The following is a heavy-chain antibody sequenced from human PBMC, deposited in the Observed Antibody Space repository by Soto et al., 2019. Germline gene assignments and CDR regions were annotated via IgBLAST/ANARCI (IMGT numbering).Heavy chain of an antibody. Sequence: SVKVSCKASGGTFSSYAISWVRQAPGQGLEWMGGIIPIFGTANYAQKFQGRVTITADESTSTAYMELSSLRSEDTAVYYCARDLVRDGYNTFDYWGQGTLVTVSS. D-gene: IGHD5-12*01. CDR1: GGTFSSYA. CDR3: ARDLVRDGYNTFDY. CDR2: IIPIFGTA. J-gene: IGHJ4*02. V-gene: IGHV1-69*13.